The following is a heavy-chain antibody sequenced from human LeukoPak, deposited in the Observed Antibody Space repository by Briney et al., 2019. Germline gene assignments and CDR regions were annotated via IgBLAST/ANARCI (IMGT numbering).Heavy chain of an antibody. D-gene: IGHD2-2*01. Sequence: SVKVSCKASGGTFSSYAISWVRQAPGQGLEWMGRIIPILGIANYAQKFQGRVTITADKSTSTAYMELSSLRSEDTAVYYCARDGAREYQLLGYWGQGTLVTVSS. J-gene: IGHJ4*02. CDR3: ARDGAREYQLLGY. CDR1: GGTFSSYA. CDR2: IIPILGIA. V-gene: IGHV1-69*04.